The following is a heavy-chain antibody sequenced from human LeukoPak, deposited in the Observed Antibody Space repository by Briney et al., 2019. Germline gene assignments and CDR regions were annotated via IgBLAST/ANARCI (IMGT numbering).Heavy chain of an antibody. CDR2: IIWSGGST. D-gene: IGHD3-10*01. CDR1: GFTFDDYG. V-gene: IGHV3-20*04. J-gene: IGHJ4*02. CDR3: ARDDYGSGSWSDY. Sequence: GGSLGLSCAASGFTFDDYGMSWVRQAPGKVLEWVSGIIWSGGSTGYADSVKGRFTISRDNAKNSLYLQMNSLRAEDTALYYCARDDYGSGSWSDYWGQGILVTVSS.